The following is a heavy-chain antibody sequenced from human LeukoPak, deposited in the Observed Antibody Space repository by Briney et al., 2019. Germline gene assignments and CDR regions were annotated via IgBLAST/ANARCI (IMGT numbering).Heavy chain of an antibody. CDR2: ILPGDSDT. Sequence: GEFLKISCKTSGFAFTTHWIAWVRQMPGEGLELMGIILPGDSDTNYSPPFQGQVTISADKSTNTAYLQWSSLKASDTAMYYCARHSEDSCGPDYWGQGTLVTVSS. D-gene: IGHD5-18*01. CDR1: GFAFTTHW. J-gene: IGHJ4*02. CDR3: ARHSEDSCGPDY. V-gene: IGHV5-51*01.